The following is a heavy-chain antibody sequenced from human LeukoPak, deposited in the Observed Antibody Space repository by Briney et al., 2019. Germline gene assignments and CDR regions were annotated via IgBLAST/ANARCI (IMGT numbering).Heavy chain of an antibody. V-gene: IGHV4-34*01. CDR3: ARYYYGSGSYYFDY. D-gene: IGHD3-10*01. CDR2: INHSGST. CDR1: GGSFSGYY. Sequence: SETLSLTCAVYGGSFSGYYWSWIRQPPGKGLEWIGEINHSGSTNYNPSLKSRVTISVDTSKNQFSLRLSSVTAADTAVYYCARYYYGSGSYYFDYWGQGTLVTVSS. J-gene: IGHJ4*02.